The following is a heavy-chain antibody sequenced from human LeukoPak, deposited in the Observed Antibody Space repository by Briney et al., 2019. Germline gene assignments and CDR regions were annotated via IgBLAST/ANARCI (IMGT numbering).Heavy chain of an antibody. Sequence: GRSLRLSCAASGFTFSSYSMNWVRQAPGKGLEWVSYISSSGSTKYYADSVKGRFTISRDNAKNSLYLQMNSLRGEDTAVYYCASGAAVGTSRFDFWGQGTLVTVSS. CDR2: ISSSGSTK. V-gene: IGHV3-48*01. CDR1: GFTFSSYS. D-gene: IGHD6-13*01. CDR3: ASGAAVGTSRFDF. J-gene: IGHJ4*02.